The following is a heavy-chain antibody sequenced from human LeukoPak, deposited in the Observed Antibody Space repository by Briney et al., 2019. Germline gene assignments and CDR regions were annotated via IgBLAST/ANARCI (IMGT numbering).Heavy chain of an antibody. CDR1: GGSISSYY. D-gene: IGHD3-16*01. CDR3: ARLAPDYGPLNWFDP. Sequence: PSETLSLTCTVSGGSISSYYWSWIRQPPGKGLDWIGYIYYSGSTNYNPSLKSRVTISVDTSKNQFSLKLSSVTAADTAVYYCARLAPDYGPLNWFDPWGQGTPVTVSS. J-gene: IGHJ5*02. V-gene: IGHV4-59*01. CDR2: IYYSGST.